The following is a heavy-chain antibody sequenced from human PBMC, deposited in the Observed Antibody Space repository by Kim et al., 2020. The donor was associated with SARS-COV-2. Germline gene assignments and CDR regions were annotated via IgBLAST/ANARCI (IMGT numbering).Heavy chain of an antibody. Sequence: SETLSLTCTVSGGSLTSGSYCWGCRRQPPGQRLECVGTIYCSGATYYTPSLKSLATISVNTSNNLFSLKITFVAAATTAYYCSVSFGVYYFYNMDVGSPG. D-gene: IGHD3-10*01. CDR1: GGSLTSGSYC. CDR2: IYCSGAT. J-gene: IGHJ6*02. CDR3: VSFGVYYFYNMDV. V-gene: IGHV4-39*01.